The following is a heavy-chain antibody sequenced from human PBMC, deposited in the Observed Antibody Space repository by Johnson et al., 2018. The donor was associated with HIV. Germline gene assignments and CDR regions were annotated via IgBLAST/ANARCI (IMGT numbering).Heavy chain of an antibody. D-gene: IGHD3-3*01. CDR3: ARDLGERENDEWATDYYDFSIGYPGQGPRGVVGVFDI. V-gene: IGHV3-30*03. CDR2: ISYDGSAK. Sequence: QVQLVESGGGVVQPGRSLRLSCAVSGFTFSNYGMHWVRQAPGKGLEWVAVISYDGSAKYYVDSVKGRFTISRDNSKNPLYLQMNSLSAEDTAVYYCARDLGERENDEWATDYYDFSIGYPGQGPRGVVGVFDIWGQGTMVTVSS. J-gene: IGHJ3*02. CDR1: GFTFSNYG.